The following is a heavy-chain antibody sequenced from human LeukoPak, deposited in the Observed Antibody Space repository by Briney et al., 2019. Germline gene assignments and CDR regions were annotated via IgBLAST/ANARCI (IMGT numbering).Heavy chain of an antibody. CDR1: GYSISSGYY. D-gene: IGHD6-13*01. J-gene: IGHJ4*02. Sequence: PSETLSLTCTASGYSISSGYYWGWIRQPPGKGLEWIGSIYHSGSTYYNPSLKSRVTISVDTSKIQFSLRLSSVTVADTAVYYCARDRAGSFDYWGQGTLVTVSS. V-gene: IGHV4-38-2*02. CDR3: ARDRAGSFDY. CDR2: IYHSGST.